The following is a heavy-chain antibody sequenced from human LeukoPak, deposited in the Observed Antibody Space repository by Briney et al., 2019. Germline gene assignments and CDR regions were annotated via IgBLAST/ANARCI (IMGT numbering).Heavy chain of an antibody. Sequence: GGSLRLSCAASGFTFSSYDMSWVRQAPWKGLEWVSAISGSGGTTYYPDSGKGRFTVSRDNSKNTLYLQMNSLRAEDTAVYYCAKRLPYYYDYWGQGTLVTVSS. V-gene: IGHV3-23*01. CDR2: ISGSGGTT. J-gene: IGHJ4*02. D-gene: IGHD5-18*01. CDR3: AKRLPYYYDY. CDR1: GFTFSSYD.